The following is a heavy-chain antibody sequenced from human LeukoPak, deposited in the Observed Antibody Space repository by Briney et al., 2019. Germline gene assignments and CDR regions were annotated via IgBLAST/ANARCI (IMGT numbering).Heavy chain of an antibody. Sequence: ASVKVSCKASGYTFTDYYMHWARQAPGQGLEWMGWINPNSGGTNYAQKFQGRVTMTRDTSITTAYMELSRLRSDDTAVYYCARDWKYGWLQSDYWGQGTLVTVSS. CDR3: ARDWKYGWLQSDY. CDR1: GYTFTDYY. J-gene: IGHJ4*02. V-gene: IGHV1-2*02. CDR2: INPNSGGT. D-gene: IGHD5-24*01.